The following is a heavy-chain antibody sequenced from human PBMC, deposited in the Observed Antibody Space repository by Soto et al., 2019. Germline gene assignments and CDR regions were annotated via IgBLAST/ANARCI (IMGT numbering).Heavy chain of an antibody. Sequence: GASVKVSCKASGGTFSSYAISWVRQAPGQGLEWMGGIIPIFGTANYAQKFQGRVTITADESTSTAYMELSSLRSEDTAVYYCARSRFWSGYCPFDYWGQGTLVTVSS. CDR3: ARSRFWSGYCPFDY. D-gene: IGHD3-3*01. J-gene: IGHJ4*02. V-gene: IGHV1-69*13. CDR1: GGTFSSYA. CDR2: IIPIFGTA.